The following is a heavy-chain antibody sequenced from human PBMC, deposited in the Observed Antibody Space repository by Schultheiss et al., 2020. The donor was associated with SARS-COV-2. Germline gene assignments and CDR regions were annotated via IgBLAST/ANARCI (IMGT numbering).Heavy chain of an antibody. CDR1: GFTFSSYA. CDR3: AKDLVVIMSTTLNYYYGMDV. D-gene: IGHD3-22*01. Sequence: GGSLRLSCAASGFTFSSYAMHWVRQAPGKGLEWVAVISYDGSNKYYADSVKGRFTISRDNSKNTLYLQVNNLRGEDTAVYYCAKDLVVIMSTTLNYYYGMDVWGRGTTVTVSS. V-gene: IGHV3-30*04. J-gene: IGHJ6*02. CDR2: ISYDGSNK.